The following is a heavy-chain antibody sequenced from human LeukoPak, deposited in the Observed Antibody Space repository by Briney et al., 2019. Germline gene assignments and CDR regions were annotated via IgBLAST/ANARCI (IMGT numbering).Heavy chain of an antibody. D-gene: IGHD3-9*01. V-gene: IGHV3-23*01. J-gene: IGHJ3*02. Sequence: GGSLRLSCAASGSTFSSYAMSWVRQAPGKGLEWVSAISGSGGSTYYADSVKGRFTISRDNSKNTLYLQMNSLRAEDTAVYYCATSTYFDWFIDAFDIWGQGTMVTVSS. CDR1: GSTFSSYA. CDR3: ATSTYFDWFIDAFDI. CDR2: ISGSGGST.